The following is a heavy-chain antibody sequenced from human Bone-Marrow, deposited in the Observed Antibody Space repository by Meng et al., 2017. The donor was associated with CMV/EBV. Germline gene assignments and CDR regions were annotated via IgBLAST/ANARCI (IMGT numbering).Heavy chain of an antibody. Sequence: ASVKVSCKASGYTFISYGISWVRQAPGQGLEWMGWINPNSGGTNYAQKFQGRVTMTRDTSISTAYMELSRLRSDDTAVYYCARAAWELLLGFDYWGQGTLVTVSS. J-gene: IGHJ4*02. D-gene: IGHD1-26*01. V-gene: IGHV1-2*02. CDR1: GYTFISYG. CDR3: ARAAWELLLGFDY. CDR2: INPNSGGT.